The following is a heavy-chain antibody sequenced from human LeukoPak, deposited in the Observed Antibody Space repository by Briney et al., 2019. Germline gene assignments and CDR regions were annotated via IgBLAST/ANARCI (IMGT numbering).Heavy chain of an antibody. CDR3: AKTFRMGARPGYFDY. Sequence: GGSLRLSCAASGFTFNSQAVSWVRQAPGKGLEWVSAISGSGGSTYYADSVKGRFTISRDNSKNTVYLQMNSLRVEDTAVYYCAKTFRMGARPGYFDYWGQGTLVTVSS. CDR1: GFTFNSQA. CDR2: ISGSGGST. J-gene: IGHJ4*02. V-gene: IGHV3-23*01. D-gene: IGHD6-6*01.